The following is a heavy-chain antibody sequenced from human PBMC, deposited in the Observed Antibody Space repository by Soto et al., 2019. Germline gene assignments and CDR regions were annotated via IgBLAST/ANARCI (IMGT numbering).Heavy chain of an antibody. D-gene: IGHD6-13*01. CDR1: GFPFSSYS. CDR3: ATYEVIAAAGLDGDWFDP. CDR2: ISSSSSYI. J-gene: IGHJ5*02. Sequence: EVQLVESGGGLVKPGGSLRLSCAASGFPFSSYSMNWVRQAPGKGLEWVSSISSSSSYIYYADSVKGRFTISRDNAKNSLYLQMNSLRAEDTAVYYCATYEVIAAAGLDGDWFDPWGQGTLVTVSS. V-gene: IGHV3-21*01.